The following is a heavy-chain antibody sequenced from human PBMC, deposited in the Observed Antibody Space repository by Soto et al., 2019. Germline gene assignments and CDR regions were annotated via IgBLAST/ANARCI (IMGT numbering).Heavy chain of an antibody. CDR3: AREEYCSSTSCVDYYYYGMDV. CDR2: ISAYNGNT. J-gene: IGHJ6*02. Sequence: ASVKVSRKASGYTFTSYGINWLRQAPGQGLEWMGWISAYNGNTNYAQKLQGRVTMTTDTSTSTAYMELRSLRSDDTAVYYCAREEYCSSTSCVDYYYYGMDVWGQGTTVTVSS. CDR1: GYTFTSYG. V-gene: IGHV1-18*01. D-gene: IGHD2-2*01.